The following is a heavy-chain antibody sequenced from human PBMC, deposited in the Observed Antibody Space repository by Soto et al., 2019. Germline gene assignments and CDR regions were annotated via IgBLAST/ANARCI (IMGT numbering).Heavy chain of an antibody. CDR1: GFSLSSSGEG. CDR2: IYWDDDR. Sequence: GSGPTLVNPTQTLTLTCTFSGFSLSSSGEGVGWIRQPPGKALEWLGLIYWDDDRRYSPSLKNRLTITKDTSKDQVVLTLTNMDPADTATYYFAHCQRDFYDFSSGDYNFPNYFDPWGQGILVTVSS. CDR3: AHCQRDFYDFSSGDYNFPNYFDP. J-gene: IGHJ5*02. V-gene: IGHV2-5*02. D-gene: IGHD3-3*01.